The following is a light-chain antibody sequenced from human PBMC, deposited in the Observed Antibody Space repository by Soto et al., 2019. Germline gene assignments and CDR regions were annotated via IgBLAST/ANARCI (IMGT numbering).Light chain of an antibody. V-gene: IGKV4-1*01. Sequence: DIVMTQSPDSLAVSLGERATINCKSSQSVLYSANNKNYLAWYQQKPGQPPKLLIYWASTRESGVPDRFSGSGSGTEFTLTIGSLQAEDVAVYYCQQSYSTPLAFGGGTKVEIK. CDR3: QQSYSTPLA. CDR1: QSVLYSANNKNY. CDR2: WAS. J-gene: IGKJ4*01.